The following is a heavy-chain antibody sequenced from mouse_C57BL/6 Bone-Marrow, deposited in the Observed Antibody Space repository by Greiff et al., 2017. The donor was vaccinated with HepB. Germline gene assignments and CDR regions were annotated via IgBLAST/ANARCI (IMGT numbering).Heavy chain of an antibody. CDR3: AREGYDYAIS. D-gene: IGHD2-4*01. CDR1: GYSITSGYY. CDR2: ISYDGSN. V-gene: IGHV3-6*01. J-gene: IGHJ4*01. Sequence: ESGPGLVKPSQSLSLTCSVTGYSITSGYYWNWIRQFPGNKLEWMGYISYDGSNNYNPSLKNRISITRDTSKNQFFLKLNSVTTEDTATYYCAREGYDYAISWGQGTSVTVSS.